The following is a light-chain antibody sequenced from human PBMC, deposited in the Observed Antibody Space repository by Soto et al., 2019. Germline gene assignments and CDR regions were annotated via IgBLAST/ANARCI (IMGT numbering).Light chain of an antibody. CDR2: ENN. J-gene: IGLJ3*02. CDR1: SSNIENNY. V-gene: IGLV1-51*02. CDR3: GTWDSSLSAGV. Sequence: QSVLTQPPSVSAAPGQTVTISCSGSSSNIENNYVSWYQHLPGTAPRLLIYENNRRPSGIPDRFSCSKSGTSATLGITGLRTGDEADYYCGTWDSSLSAGVFGGGTQLTVL.